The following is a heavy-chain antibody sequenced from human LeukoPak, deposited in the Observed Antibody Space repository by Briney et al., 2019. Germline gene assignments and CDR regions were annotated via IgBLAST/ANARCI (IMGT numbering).Heavy chain of an antibody. CDR3: ARGGYYGSGNDFRFDP. D-gene: IGHD3-10*01. CDR2: IHYTGST. Sequence: ASETLSLTCPVSGGSISSYYWSWIRQAPGKGLECIGYIHYTGSTNYNPSLKRRVTISVETSKKQFSLKLKSVTAADTAVYYCARGGYYGSGNDFRFDPWGQGTLVTVSS. J-gene: IGHJ5*02. V-gene: IGHV4-59*01. CDR1: GGSISSYY.